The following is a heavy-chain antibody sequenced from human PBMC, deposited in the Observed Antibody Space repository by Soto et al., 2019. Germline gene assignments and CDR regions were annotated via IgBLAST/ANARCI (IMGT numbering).Heavy chain of an antibody. V-gene: IGHV3-72*01. Sequence: EVQLVESGGTLVQPGGSLRLSCVASGFSFGDHFLDWVRQAPGKGLEWVGRIRDKANEYSTEYAASVKGRFTVSRDDSKNSLYLQMNSLKGEDTVVYYCAREGVSASYQISWFASWGQGTLVTVSS. CDR2: IRDKANEYST. J-gene: IGHJ5*01. D-gene: IGHD2-8*01. CDR1: GFSFGDHF. CDR3: AREGVSASYQISWFAS.